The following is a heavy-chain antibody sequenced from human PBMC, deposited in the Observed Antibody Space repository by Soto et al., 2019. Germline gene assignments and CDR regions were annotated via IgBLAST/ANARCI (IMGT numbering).Heavy chain of an antibody. CDR3: ARGGGYSSSWYKGYYYYYMDV. CDR2: IYYSGST. J-gene: IGHJ6*03. V-gene: IGHV4-59*08. D-gene: IGHD6-13*01. CDR1: GGSISSYY. Sequence: SETLSLTCTVSGGSISSYYWSWIRQPPGKGLEWIGYIYYSGSTNYNPSLKSRVTISVDTSKNQFSLKLSSVTAADTAVYYCARGGGYSSSWYKGYYYYYMDVWGKGTTVTVSS.